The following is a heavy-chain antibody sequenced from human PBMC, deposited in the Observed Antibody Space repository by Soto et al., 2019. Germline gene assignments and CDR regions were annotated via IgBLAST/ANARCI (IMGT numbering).Heavy chain of an antibody. Sequence: GESLKISRKGSGYSFTSYWIGWARQMPWKGLEWMGIIYPGHPHTRYSPSFQGQVTLSADKSISTAYLQWSSLKATDTAMYYCAGPMYSSSWYSGYCYGMDVWGRGTSVTVSS. V-gene: IGHV5-51*01. J-gene: IGHJ6*02. D-gene: IGHD6-13*01. CDR1: GYSFTSYW. CDR2: IYPGHPHT. CDR3: AGPMYSSSWYSGYCYGMDV.